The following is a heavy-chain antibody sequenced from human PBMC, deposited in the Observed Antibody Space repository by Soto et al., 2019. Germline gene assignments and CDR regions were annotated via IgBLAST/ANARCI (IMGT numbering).Heavy chain of an antibody. Sequence: GGSLRLSCAASGFTFSSYSMNWVRQAPGKGLEWVSYISSSSSTIYYADSVKGRFTISRDNAKNSLYLQMNSLRAEDTAVYYCAREIWFGSLLYDYYYGMDVWGQGTTVTVSS. CDR1: GFTFSSYS. CDR3: AREIWFGSLLYDYYYGMDV. D-gene: IGHD3-10*01. V-gene: IGHV3-48*04. J-gene: IGHJ6*02. CDR2: ISSSSSTI.